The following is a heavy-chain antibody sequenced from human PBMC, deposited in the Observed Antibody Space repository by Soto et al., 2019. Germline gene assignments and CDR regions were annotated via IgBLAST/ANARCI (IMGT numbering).Heavy chain of an antibody. CDR2: ISYDGSNK. D-gene: IGHD2-8*01. CDR3: ARDHLVLMVYATNDAFDI. CDR1: GFTFSRYA. V-gene: IGHV3-30-3*01. Sequence: GGSLRLSCAASGFTFSRYAMHWVRQAPGKGLEWVAVISYDGSNKYYADSVNGRFTISRDNSKNTLYLQMNSLRAEDTAVYYCARDHLVLMVYATNDAFDIWCQGTMVTVS. J-gene: IGHJ3*02.